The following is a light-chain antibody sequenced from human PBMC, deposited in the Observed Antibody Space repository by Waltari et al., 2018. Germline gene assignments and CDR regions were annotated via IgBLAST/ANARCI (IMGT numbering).Light chain of an antibody. J-gene: IGLJ3*02. CDR1: RSTIGRTP. CDR2: TDN. Sequence: QSVLTQPPSASGTPGQRVTLSCSGSRSTIGRTPVSWYQQVPATPPKLLIFTDNRRPSWVPDRVSASKSGTSASPAISGLQSDDEAHYYCSTWDASLNGAVFGGGTRVTVL. V-gene: IGLV1-44*01. CDR3: STWDASLNGAV.